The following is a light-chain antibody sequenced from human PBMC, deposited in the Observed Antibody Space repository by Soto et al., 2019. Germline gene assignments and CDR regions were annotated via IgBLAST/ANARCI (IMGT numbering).Light chain of an antibody. J-gene: IGKJ4*01. Sequence: DIQMTQSPSSLSASVGDRVTITCRASQSISSYLNWYQQKPGKAPNPLIYAASTLQSGVPSWFSGSGSGTDFTLTISSLQPEDFATYFCQHGYSTPLTFGGGTKVDI. CDR1: QSISSY. V-gene: IGKV1-39*01. CDR3: QHGYSTPLT. CDR2: AAS.